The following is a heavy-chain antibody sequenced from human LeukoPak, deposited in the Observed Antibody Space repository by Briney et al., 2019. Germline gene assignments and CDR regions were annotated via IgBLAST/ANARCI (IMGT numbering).Heavy chain of an antibody. D-gene: IGHD6-13*01. J-gene: IGHJ4*02. CDR3: VREYNSSWLQVFDY. CDR1: GHTFSDYC. V-gene: IGHV3-7*04. CDR2: INQDGSAK. Sequence: PGGSLRLSCAAAGHTFSDYCMTWVRHAPGKGLEWVANINQDGSAKHYVDSVQGRFTIPRDNAKNTLYLEMNSLRAEDRAIYYCVREYNSSWLQVFDYWGQGTLVTVSS.